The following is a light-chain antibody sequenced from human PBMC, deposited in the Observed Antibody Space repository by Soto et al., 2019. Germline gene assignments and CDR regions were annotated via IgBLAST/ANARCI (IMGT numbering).Light chain of an antibody. J-gene: IGLJ2*01. Sequence: QSVLTQPPSASGTHGQRVTISCSGSSSNIGSNYVYWYQQLPGTAPKLLIYRNNQRPSGVPDRFSGSKSGTSASLAISGLRSEDEADYYCAAWDDRLSVYVVFGGGTKVTVL. CDR3: AAWDDRLSVYVV. CDR2: RNN. CDR1: SSNIGSNY. V-gene: IGLV1-47*01.